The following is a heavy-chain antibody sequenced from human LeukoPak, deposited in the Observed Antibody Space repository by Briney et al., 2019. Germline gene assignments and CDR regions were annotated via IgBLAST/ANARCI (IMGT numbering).Heavy chain of an antibody. V-gene: IGHV4-31*03. CDR3: ARGPGDYDVLTGYYKESYYFDS. J-gene: IGHJ4*02. D-gene: IGHD3-9*01. CDR2: IYYSGSS. Sequence: SETLSLTCTVSGGSISSGAYFYNWIRQHPGKGLEWIGYIYYSGSSYYNPSLKSRVSISVDTSKNQFSLQLNSVTAADTAVYYCARGPGDYDVLTGYYKESYYFDSWGQGTLVTVSS. CDR1: GGSISSGAYF.